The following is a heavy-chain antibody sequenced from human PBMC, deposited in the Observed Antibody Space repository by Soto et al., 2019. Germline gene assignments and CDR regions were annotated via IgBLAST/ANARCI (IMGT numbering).Heavy chain of an antibody. CDR1: GFTFSSYA. D-gene: IGHD3-3*02. CDR2: ISGSGGST. J-gene: IGHJ1*01. Sequence: EVQLLESGGGLVQPGGSLRLSCAASGFTFSSYAMSWVRQAPGKGLEWVSAISGSGGSTYYADSVKGRFTISRDNSKNTRYLQMNSLRAEDTDVYYCAKDKLLAAEAATEDCQHWGQGTLVTVSS. V-gene: IGHV3-23*01. CDR3: AKDKLLAAEAATEDCQH.